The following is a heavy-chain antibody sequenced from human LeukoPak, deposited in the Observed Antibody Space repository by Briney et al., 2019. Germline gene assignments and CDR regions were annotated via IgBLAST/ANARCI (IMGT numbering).Heavy chain of an antibody. J-gene: IGHJ5*02. V-gene: IGHV1-8*01. D-gene: IGHD3-3*01. CDR1: GYTFTSYD. CDR2: MNPNSGAT. Sequence: GASVKVSCKASGYTFTSYDINWLRQATGQGPEWMGWMNPNSGATGYAQKFQGRVTMTRSTSINTAYMELSSLRSEDTAVYYCARGVEDNWFDPWGQGTLVTVSS. CDR3: ARGVEDNWFDP.